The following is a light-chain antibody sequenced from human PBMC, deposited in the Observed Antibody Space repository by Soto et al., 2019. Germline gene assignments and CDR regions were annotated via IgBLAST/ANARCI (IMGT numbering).Light chain of an antibody. Sequence: EIVLTKSPVTLSLYPGERATLSCRASQSVSSSYLAWYQQKPGQAPRLLIYGASSRATGIPDRFSGSGSGTDFTLTISRLEPEDFAVYYCQQYGSSFGQGTRLEIK. V-gene: IGKV3-20*01. CDR1: QSVSSSY. CDR2: GAS. CDR3: QQYGSS. J-gene: IGKJ5*01.